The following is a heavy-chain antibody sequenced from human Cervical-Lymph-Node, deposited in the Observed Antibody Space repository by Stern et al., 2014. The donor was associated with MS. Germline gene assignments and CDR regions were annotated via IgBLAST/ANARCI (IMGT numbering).Heavy chain of an antibody. J-gene: IGHJ4*02. CDR2: IYYSGST. Sequence: QLQLQESGPGLVKPSETLSLTCTVSGGSISSYYWSWIRQPPGKGLAWIGYIYYSGSTYYNPSLKSRVTISVDTSKNHFSLNLSSVTAADTAVYYCARGHPYCSGGSCYERVIDYWGQGTLVTVSS. V-gene: IGHV4-59*01. CDR1: GGSISSYY. D-gene: IGHD2-15*01. CDR3: ARGHPYCSGGSCYERVIDY.